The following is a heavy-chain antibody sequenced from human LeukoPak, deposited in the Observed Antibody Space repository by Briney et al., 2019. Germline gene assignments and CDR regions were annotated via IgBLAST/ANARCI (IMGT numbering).Heavy chain of an antibody. V-gene: IGHV3-48*03. Sequence: PGGSLRLSCAASGFTFSDYEINWVRQAPGKGLEWVSCISTSGSTTYYADSVKGRFTISRDNAKNSLFLQMNTLTAEDTAVYYCARGALHVFDYWGQETPVTVSS. J-gene: IGHJ4*02. D-gene: IGHD3-10*02. CDR1: GFTFSDYE. CDR3: ARGALHVFDY. CDR2: ISTSGSTT.